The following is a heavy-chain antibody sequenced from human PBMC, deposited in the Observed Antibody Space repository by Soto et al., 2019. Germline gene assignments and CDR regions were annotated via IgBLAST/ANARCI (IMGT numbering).Heavy chain of an antibody. D-gene: IGHD3-3*01. CDR1: GYTFTSYG. CDR3: ARARYYDFWSGYFYSPAYYYYGMDV. J-gene: IGHJ6*02. CDR2: INPSGGST. Sequence: ASVKVSCKASGYTFTSYGISWVRQAPGQGLEWMGWINPSGGSTSYAQKFQGRVTMTRDTSTSTVYMELSSLRSEDTAVYYCARARYYDFWSGYFYSPAYYYYGMDVWGQGTTVTVSS. V-gene: IGHV1-46*01.